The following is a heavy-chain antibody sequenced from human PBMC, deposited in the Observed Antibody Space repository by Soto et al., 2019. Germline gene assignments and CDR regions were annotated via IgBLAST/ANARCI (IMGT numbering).Heavy chain of an antibody. CDR1: GGTFTSTA. D-gene: IGHD1-1*01. V-gene: IGHV1-69*01. J-gene: IGHJ6*02. Sequence: QVLLVQSSAEVKKPGSSVKVSCKASGGTFTSTAFSWVRQAPGQGLEWMGGIIPVLGTPNYAHKFQARLTVTADESTTTVHMELSSLRSDDTAVYYCASSAGMDNSLNYYGLNVWGHVTTVTVSS. CDR2: IIPVLGTP. CDR3: ASSAGMDNSLNYYGLNV.